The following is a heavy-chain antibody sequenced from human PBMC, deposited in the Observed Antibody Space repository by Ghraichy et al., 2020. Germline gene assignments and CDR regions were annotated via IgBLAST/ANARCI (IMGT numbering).Heavy chain of an antibody. D-gene: IGHD5-18*01. CDR3: ARVGYSYGSADSSGWSFDY. CDR2: IYYSGST. J-gene: IGHJ4*02. Sequence: SETLSLTCTVSGGSISSYYWSWIRQPPGKGLEWIGYIYYSGSTNYNPSLKSRVTISVDTSKNQFSLKLSSVTAADTAVYYCARVGYSYGSADSSGWSFDYWGQGTLVTVSS. V-gene: IGHV4-59*01. CDR1: GGSISSYY.